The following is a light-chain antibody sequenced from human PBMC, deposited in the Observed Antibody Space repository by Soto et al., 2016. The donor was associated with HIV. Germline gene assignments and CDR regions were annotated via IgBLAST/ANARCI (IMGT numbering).Light chain of an antibody. CDR1: QGISRY. CDR3: QKYDSAPWT. Sequence: DIQMTQSPSSLSASVGDRVTIACRASQGISRYLAWYQQKPGKAPKLLIYSASTLQSGVPSRFSGSGSGTEFTLTINGLQPEDVATYYCQKYDSAPWTFGQGTTVDLK. V-gene: IGKV1-27*01. CDR2: SAS. J-gene: IGKJ1*01.